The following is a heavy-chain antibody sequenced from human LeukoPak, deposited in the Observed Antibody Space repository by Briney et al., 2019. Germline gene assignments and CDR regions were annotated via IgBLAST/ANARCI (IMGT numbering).Heavy chain of an antibody. CDR3: ARVDYAALDI. CDR1: GGSISSSSYY. D-gene: IGHD4-17*01. CDR2: IFYSGST. Sequence: LETLSLTCTVSGGSISSSSYYWGWIRQPPGKGLEWIGNIFYSGSTYYNPSLKSLVTIAVDTSKNQFSLNLTSVTAADTAVYYCARVDYAALDIWGHGTMVTVSS. J-gene: IGHJ3*02. V-gene: IGHV4-39*01.